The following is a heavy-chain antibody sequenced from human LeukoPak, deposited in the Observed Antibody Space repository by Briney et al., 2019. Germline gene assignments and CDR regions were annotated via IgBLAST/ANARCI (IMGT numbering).Heavy chain of an antibody. J-gene: IGHJ6*03. CDR1: GFTVSSNY. Sequence: PGGSLRLSCAASGFTVSSNYMSWVRQAPGKGLEWVSVIYSGGSTYYADSVKGRFTISRDNSKNTLYLQMNSLRAEDTAVYYCASDRIAAAGHYYYYMDVWGKGTTVTVSS. D-gene: IGHD6-13*01. CDR3: ASDRIAAAGHYYYYMDV. CDR2: IYSGGST. V-gene: IGHV3-66*02.